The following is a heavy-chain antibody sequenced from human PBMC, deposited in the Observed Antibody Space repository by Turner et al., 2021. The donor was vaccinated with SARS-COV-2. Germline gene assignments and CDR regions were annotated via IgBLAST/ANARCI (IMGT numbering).Heavy chain of an antibody. CDR3: ARARWDYYDSSGYYPNAFDI. Sequence: EVQLVESGGVLVKPGGSLRLSCAASGLPFSSYSMNWARQAPGKGLEWVSSISSSSSYIYYADSVKGRFTISRDNAKNSLYLQMNSLKAEDTAVYYCARARWDYYDSSGYYPNAFDIWGQGTMVTVSS. D-gene: IGHD3-22*01. J-gene: IGHJ3*02. V-gene: IGHV3-21*01. CDR1: GLPFSSYS. CDR2: ISSSSSYI.